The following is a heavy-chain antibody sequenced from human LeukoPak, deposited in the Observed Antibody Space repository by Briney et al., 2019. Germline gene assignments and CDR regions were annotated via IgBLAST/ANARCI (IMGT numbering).Heavy chain of an antibody. CDR1: GFTFDDYG. J-gene: IGHJ6*03. V-gene: IGHV3-20*04. CDR2: INWNGGST. D-gene: IGHD3-3*01. Sequence: GGSLRLSCAASGFTFDDYGMSWVRQAPGKGLEWVSGINWNGGSTGYADSVKGRFTISRDNAKNSLYLQMNSLRAEDTALYYCARMGITIFGVVIDLSLYYYYMTSGAKGPRSPSP. CDR3: ARMGITIFGVVIDLSLYYYYMTS.